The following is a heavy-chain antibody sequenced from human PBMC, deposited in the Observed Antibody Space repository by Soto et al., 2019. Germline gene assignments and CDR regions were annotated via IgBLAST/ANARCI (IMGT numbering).Heavy chain of an antibody. Sequence: PSETVSLTCTVSCGSITGYCWSWIRQPPGEGLEWIGYIYYTGSTTYNPSLKSRLTISLDTYTTQFSLKLKSVTDEDKAIYYCARVLGKNFFESWGKGTLVTVSS. V-gene: IGHV4-59*01. CDR3: ARVLGKNFFES. D-gene: IGHD3-3*01. CDR2: IYYTGST. CDR1: CGSITGYC. J-gene: IGHJ4*02.